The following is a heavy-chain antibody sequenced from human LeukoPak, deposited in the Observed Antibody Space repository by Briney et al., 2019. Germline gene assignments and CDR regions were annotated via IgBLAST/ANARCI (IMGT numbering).Heavy chain of an antibody. D-gene: IGHD2-15*01. Sequence: SGPTLVKPSETLSLTCTVSVGSISSGGYYWSWIRQHPGKGLEWIGYIYHSGSTYYNPSLKSRVTISVDTSKNQFSLKLSSVTAADTAVYYCAREGVGGFRAFDIWGQGTMVTVSS. CDR3: AREGVGGFRAFDI. J-gene: IGHJ3*02. V-gene: IGHV4-31*03. CDR1: VGSISSGGYY. CDR2: IYHSGST.